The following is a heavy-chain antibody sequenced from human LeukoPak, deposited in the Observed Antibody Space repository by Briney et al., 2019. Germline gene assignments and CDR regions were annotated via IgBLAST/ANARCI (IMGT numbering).Heavy chain of an antibody. CDR2: FDPEDGET. CDR3: APRIVGATRDDYFDY. J-gene: IGHJ4*02. D-gene: IGHD1-26*01. V-gene: IGHV1-24*01. Sequence: ASVKVSCKVSGYTLTELSMHWVRQAPGKGLEWMGGFDPEDGETIYAQKFQGRVTMTEDTSTDTAYVELSSLRSEDTAVYYCAPRIVGATRDDYFDYWGQGTLVTVSS. CDR1: GYTLTELS.